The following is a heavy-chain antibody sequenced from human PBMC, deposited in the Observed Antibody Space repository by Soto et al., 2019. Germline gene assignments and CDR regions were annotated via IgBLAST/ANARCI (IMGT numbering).Heavy chain of an antibody. CDR1: GFTFSSYA. D-gene: IGHD3-22*01. J-gene: IGHJ3*02. Sequence: QVQLVESGGGVVQPGRSLRLSCAASGFTFSSYAMHWVRQAPGKGLEWVAVISYDGSNKYYADSVKGRFTISRDNSKNTLYLQMNSLRAEDTAVYYCAGPIDYYDSSGFRFDIWGQGTMVTVSS. CDR3: AGPIDYYDSSGFRFDI. CDR2: ISYDGSNK. V-gene: IGHV3-30-3*01.